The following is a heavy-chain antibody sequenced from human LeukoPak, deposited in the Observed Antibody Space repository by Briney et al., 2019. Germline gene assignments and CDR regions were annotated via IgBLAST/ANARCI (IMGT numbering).Heavy chain of an antibody. D-gene: IGHD3-22*01. CDR2: MNPNSGNT. CDR3: ARAIDPYYYDSSGQEDAFDI. Sequence: ASVKVSCKASGYTFTSYDINWVRQATGQGLEWMGWMNPNSGNTGYAQKFQGRVTMTRNTSISTAYMELSSLRFEDTAVYYCARAIDPYYYDSSGQEDAFDIWGQGTMVTVSS. V-gene: IGHV1-8*02. J-gene: IGHJ3*02. CDR1: GYTFTSYD.